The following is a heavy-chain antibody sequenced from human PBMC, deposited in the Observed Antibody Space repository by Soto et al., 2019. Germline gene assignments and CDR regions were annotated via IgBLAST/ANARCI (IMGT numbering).Heavy chain of an antibody. CDR1: GFTFGSYS. J-gene: IGHJ4*02. CDR2: ISSSSSTI. Sequence: GGSLRLSCAASGFTFGSYSMNWVRQAPGKGLEWVSYISSSSSTIYYADSVEGRFTISRDNAKNSLDLQMNSLRAEDTAVYYCAKDGGYSYGPYDYWAQGTLVPVSS. D-gene: IGHD5-18*01. CDR3: AKDGGYSYGPYDY. V-gene: IGHV3-48*01.